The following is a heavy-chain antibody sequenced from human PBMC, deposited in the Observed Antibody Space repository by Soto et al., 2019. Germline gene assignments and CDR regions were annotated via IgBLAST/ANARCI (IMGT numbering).Heavy chain of an antibody. CDR1: GGSFSGYY. Sequence: QVKLQKWGAGLLKPSETLSLTCAVYGGSFSGYYWTWIRQPPGTGLEWIGEINHSGSTNYNPSLKSRVTISVDTSKNLFSLKLTSVTAADTAVYYCARDKITGLFDYWGQGTLITVSS. J-gene: IGHJ4*02. CDR3: ARDKITGLFDY. CDR2: INHSGST. V-gene: IGHV4-34*01. D-gene: IGHD2-8*02.